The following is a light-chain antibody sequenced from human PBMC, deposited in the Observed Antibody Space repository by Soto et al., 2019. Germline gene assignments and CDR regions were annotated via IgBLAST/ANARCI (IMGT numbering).Light chain of an antibody. J-gene: IGKJ3*01. CDR2: VSS. CDR1: QDIRTW. CDR3: QQANIFPFT. Sequence: DIQMTQSPSSVSASVGDRVTITCRASQDIRTWLARYQQKPGKAPKLLIYVSSSLQSGVPSRFSGSGSGTNFPLTISSLQPEDFATYFCQQANIFPFTFGPGTKVDLK. V-gene: IGKV1-12*02.